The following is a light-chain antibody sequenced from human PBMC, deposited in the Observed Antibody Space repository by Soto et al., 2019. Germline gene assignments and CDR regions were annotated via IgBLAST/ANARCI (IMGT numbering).Light chain of an antibody. CDR2: EGS. CDR1: SSDVGSYNL. CDR3: CSYAGSSTLYV. Sequence: ALTQPASVSGSPGQSITISCTGTSSDVGSYNLVSWYQQHPGKAPKLMIYEGSKRPSGVSNRFSGSKSGNTASLTISGLQAEDEADYYCCSYAGSSTLYVFGTGTKLTVL. V-gene: IGLV2-23*01. J-gene: IGLJ1*01.